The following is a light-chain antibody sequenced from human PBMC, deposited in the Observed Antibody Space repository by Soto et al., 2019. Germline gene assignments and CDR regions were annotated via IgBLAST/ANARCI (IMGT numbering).Light chain of an antibody. CDR3: SSYAGNNNFVV. J-gene: IGLJ2*01. CDR1: SSDVGAYKY. V-gene: IGLV2-8*01. Sequence: QSALTQPPSASGSPGQSVTISCTGTSSDVGAYKYVSWYQQHPGKAPKLMIYEVTKRPSGFPGRFSGSKSGNTDSLTVSGLQAEDEADYYCSSYAGNNNFVVFGGGTKRTVL. CDR2: EVT.